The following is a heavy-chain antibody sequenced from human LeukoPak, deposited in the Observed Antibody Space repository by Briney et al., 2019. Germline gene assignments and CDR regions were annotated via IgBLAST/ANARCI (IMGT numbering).Heavy chain of an antibody. CDR1: GYTFTSYG. CDR3: AMGVGAPEDLAVAADFDY. D-gene: IGHD6-19*01. Sequence: SVKVSCKASGYTFTSYGINWVRQAPGQGLEWMGGIIPIFGTANYAQKFQGRVTITADKSTSTAYMELSSLRSEDTAVYYCAMGVGAPEDLAVAADFDYWGQGTLVTVSS. V-gene: IGHV1-69*06. CDR2: IIPIFGTA. J-gene: IGHJ4*02.